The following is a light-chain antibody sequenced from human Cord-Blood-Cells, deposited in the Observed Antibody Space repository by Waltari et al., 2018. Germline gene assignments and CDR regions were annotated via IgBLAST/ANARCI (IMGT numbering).Light chain of an antibody. CDR3: QQYNTWPPVT. V-gene: IGKV3-15*01. CDR2: GAS. CDR1: QSVSSN. Sequence: EIVMTQSPATLHVSPGERATHSRRARQSVSSNLAWSQQKPGQAPRLLIYGASTRSTCIPARFSGGGSGTEFTLTVSSLKSEDLSVYDGQQYNTWPPVTFGEGTPLEI. J-gene: IGKJ5*01.